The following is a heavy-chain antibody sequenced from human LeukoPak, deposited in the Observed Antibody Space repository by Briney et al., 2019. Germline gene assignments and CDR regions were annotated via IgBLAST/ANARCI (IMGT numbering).Heavy chain of an antibody. J-gene: IGHJ6*03. D-gene: IGHD3-3*01. CDR1: GITFSSYG. Sequence: GGSLRLSCVASGITFSSYGMHWVRQVPGKGLEWVAFIRGDGTSQYYVDSVKGRFFISRGNSKNTLYLQMNSLRAEDTAVYYCAAPNDFWNGYDYYMDVWGKGTTVSVSS. V-gene: IGHV3-30*02. CDR3: AAPNDFWNGYDYYMDV. CDR2: IRGDGTSQ.